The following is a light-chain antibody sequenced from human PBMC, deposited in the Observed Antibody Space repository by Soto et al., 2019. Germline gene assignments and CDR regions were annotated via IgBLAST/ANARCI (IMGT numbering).Light chain of an antibody. CDR3: QQYNNWPPWT. CDR2: DAS. J-gene: IGKJ1*01. CDR1: QSVSNN. Sequence: EIVVTQSPATLSLSPGERVTLSCRASQSVSNNFAWYQQKPGQAPRLLIYDASTRATGIPARFSGSGSGTEFTLTISSLQSEDFAVYYCQQYNNWPPWTFGQGTKVEIK. V-gene: IGKV3-15*01.